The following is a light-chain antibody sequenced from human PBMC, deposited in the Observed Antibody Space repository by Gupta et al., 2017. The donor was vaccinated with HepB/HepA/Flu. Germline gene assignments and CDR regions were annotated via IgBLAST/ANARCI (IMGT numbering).Light chain of an antibody. Sequence: DIQMTQSPSTLSASVGDRVTITCRASQSISNWLAWYQQEPGKAPNLLIYKASNLESGVPSRFGGSGSGTEFTLTISSLQPDDFATYYCQEYSGSSWTFGQGTKVEIK. CDR2: KAS. CDR3: QEYSGSSWT. J-gene: IGKJ1*01. CDR1: QSISNW. V-gene: IGKV1-5*03.